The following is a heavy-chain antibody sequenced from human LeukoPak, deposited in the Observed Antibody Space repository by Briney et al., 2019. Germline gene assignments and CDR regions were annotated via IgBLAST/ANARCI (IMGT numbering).Heavy chain of an antibody. Sequence: GGSLRLSCAASGISVSSNNMHWVRQAPGGGLEWVSYISAGSGTIYSADSVKGRFIISRDNAKNSLYLQMNSLRVEDTAVYFCARDTSFAVGATLDFWGQGTLVTVSS. V-gene: IGHV3-48*04. CDR1: GISVSSNN. CDR2: ISAGSGTI. CDR3: ARDTSFAVGATLDF. J-gene: IGHJ4*02. D-gene: IGHD1-26*01.